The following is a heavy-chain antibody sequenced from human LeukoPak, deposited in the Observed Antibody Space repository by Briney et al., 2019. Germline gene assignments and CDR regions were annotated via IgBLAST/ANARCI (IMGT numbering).Heavy chain of an antibody. Sequence: ASVKVSCKVSGYTLTELSMHGVRQAPGKGLEWMGGFDPEDGETIYAQKFQGRVTMTEDTSTDTAYMELSSLRSEDTAVYYCATDGSRYYYYGMDVWGQGTTVTVSS. CDR1: GYTLTELS. D-gene: IGHD1-1*01. CDR2: FDPEDGET. V-gene: IGHV1-24*01. J-gene: IGHJ6*02. CDR3: ATDGSRYYYYGMDV.